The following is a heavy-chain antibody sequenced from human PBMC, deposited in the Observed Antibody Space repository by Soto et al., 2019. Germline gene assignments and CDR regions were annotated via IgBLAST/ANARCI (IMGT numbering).Heavy chain of an antibody. D-gene: IGHD2-2*01. Sequence: EVQLVESGGGLVKPGGSLRLSCAASGFTFSSYSMNWVRQAPGKGLEWVSSISSSSSYIYYADSVKGRFTISRDNAKNSLYLQMNSLRAENTAVYYCARDIPYCSSTSCYAYGYWGQGTLVTVSS. CDR2: ISSSSSYI. J-gene: IGHJ4*02. CDR1: GFTFSSYS. CDR3: ARDIPYCSSTSCYAYGY. V-gene: IGHV3-21*01.